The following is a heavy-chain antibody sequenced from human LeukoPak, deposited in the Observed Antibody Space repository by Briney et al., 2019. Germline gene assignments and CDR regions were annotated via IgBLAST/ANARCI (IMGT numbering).Heavy chain of an antibody. V-gene: IGHV4-30-2*01. J-gene: IGHJ5*02. CDR2: IYHSGST. D-gene: IGHD3-10*01. CDR3: ARGVNYGSGSYYLSPWFDP. CDR1: GGSISSGGYS. Sequence: SQTLSLTCAVSGGSISSGGYSWGWIRQPPGKGPEWIGYIYHSGSTYYNPSLKSRVTISVDRSKNQFSLKLSSVTAADTAVYYCARGVNYGSGSYYLSPWFDPWGQGTLVTVSS.